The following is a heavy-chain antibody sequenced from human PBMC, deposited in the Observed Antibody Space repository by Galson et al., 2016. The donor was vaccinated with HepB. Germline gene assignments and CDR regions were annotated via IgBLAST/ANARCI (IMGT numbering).Heavy chain of an antibody. CDR1: GFTLSTYA. D-gene: IGHD2-15*01. J-gene: IGHJ1*01. Sequence: SLRLSCAVSGFTLSTYAMTWVRQAPGKGLEWVSGVSGHAGSTYYADSVKGRFAISRDNFKNTLYLQMNSLRADDTAVYYCAKANIIMVTLGVFLDTWGQGTLVTVSS. V-gene: IGHV3-23*01. CDR3: AKANIIMVTLGVFLDT. CDR2: VSGHAGST.